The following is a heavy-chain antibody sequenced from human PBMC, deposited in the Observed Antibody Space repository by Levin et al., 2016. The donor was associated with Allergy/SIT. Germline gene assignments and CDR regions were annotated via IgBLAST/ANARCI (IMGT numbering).Heavy chain of an antibody. CDR3: AREPIAAAWLYDWYFDL. V-gene: IGHV1-69*04. D-gene: IGHD6-13*01. Sequence: WVRQAPGQGFEWMGRIIPILGMANYAQKFQGRVTITADKSTSTAYMELSSLRSEDTAVYYCAREPIAAAWLYDWYFDLWGRGTLVTVSS. CDR2: IIPILGMA. J-gene: IGHJ2*01.